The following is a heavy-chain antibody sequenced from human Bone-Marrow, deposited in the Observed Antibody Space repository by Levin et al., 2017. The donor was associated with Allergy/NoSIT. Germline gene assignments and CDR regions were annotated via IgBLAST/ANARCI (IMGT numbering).Heavy chain of an antibody. J-gene: IGHJ3*02. V-gene: IGHV1-18*01. CDR3: ARGVAARGRTSHDAFDI. CDR2: ISAYNGNT. CDR1: GYTFTSYG. D-gene: IGHD6-6*01. Sequence: GASVKVSCKASGYTFTSYGISWVRQAPGQGLEWMGWISAYNGNTNYAQKLQGRVTMTTDTSTSTAYMELRSLRSDDTAVYYCARGVAARGRTSHDAFDIWGQGTMVTVSS.